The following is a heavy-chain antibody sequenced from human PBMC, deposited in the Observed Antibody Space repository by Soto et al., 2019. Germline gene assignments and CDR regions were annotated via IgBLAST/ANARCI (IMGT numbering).Heavy chain of an antibody. J-gene: IGHJ4*02. V-gene: IGHV6-1*01. CDR3: ARGIDILTGYQYYFDY. CDR1: GDSVSSNSAA. CDR2: TYYRSKWYN. D-gene: IGHD3-9*01. Sequence: SQTLSLTCAISGDSVSSNSAAWNWIRQSPSRGLEWLGRTYYRSKWYNDYAVSVKSRITINPDTSKNQFSLQLNSVTPEDTAVYYCARGIDILTGYQYYFDYWGQGTLVTVSS.